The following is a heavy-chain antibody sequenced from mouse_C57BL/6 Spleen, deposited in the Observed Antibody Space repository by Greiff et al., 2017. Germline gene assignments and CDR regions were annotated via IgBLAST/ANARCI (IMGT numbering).Heavy chain of an antibody. CDR2: IHPNSGST. D-gene: IGHD1-1*02. CDR3: ARYGYYAMDY. J-gene: IGHJ4*01. V-gene: IGHV1-64*01. Sequence: QIQLQQPGAELVKPGASVKLSCKASGYTFTSYWMHWVKQRPGQGLEWIGMIHPNSGSTNYNEKFKSKATLTVDKSSSTAYMQLSSLTSEDSAVYYCARYGYYAMDYWGQGTSVTVSS. CDR1: GYTFTSYW.